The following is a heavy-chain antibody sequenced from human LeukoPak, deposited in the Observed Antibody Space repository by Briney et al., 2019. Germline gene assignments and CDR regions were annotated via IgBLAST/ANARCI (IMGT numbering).Heavy chain of an antibody. CDR3: ATSTLIAVAGTGAFDI. D-gene: IGHD6-19*01. CDR1: GFTFSSYA. Sequence: PGGSLRLSCAASGFTFSSYAMSWVRQAPGKGLEWVSAISGSGGSTYYADSVKGRFTISRDNSKNTLYLQMNSLRAEDTAVYYCATSTLIAVAGTGAFDIWGQGTMVTVSS. CDR2: ISGSGGST. J-gene: IGHJ3*02. V-gene: IGHV3-23*01.